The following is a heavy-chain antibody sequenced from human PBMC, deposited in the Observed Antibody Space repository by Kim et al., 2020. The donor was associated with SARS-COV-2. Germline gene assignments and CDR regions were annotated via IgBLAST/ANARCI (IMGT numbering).Heavy chain of an antibody. Sequence: SVKVSCKASGFSFTNSAVQWVRQARGQRLEWIGWVVVGSGNTNYAQKFQGRVTITRDMSTSTAYMELSSLRSEDTAVYYCAAGPRHKAITMVRGRDFQHWGRGTLVTVSS. V-gene: IGHV1-58*01. J-gene: IGHJ1*01. CDR1: GFSFTNSA. D-gene: IGHD3-10*01. CDR3: AAGPRHKAITMVRGRDFQH. CDR2: VVVGSGNT.